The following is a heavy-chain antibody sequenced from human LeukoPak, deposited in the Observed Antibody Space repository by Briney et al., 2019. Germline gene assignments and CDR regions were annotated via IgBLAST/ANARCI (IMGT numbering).Heavy chain of an antibody. V-gene: IGHV3-43D*03. CDR1: GFTFDDYA. CDR2: ISWDGGST. CDR3: AKDTGRITIFGVAPEWAFDI. Sequence: PGGSLRLSCAASGFTFDDYAMHWVRQAPGKGLEWVSLISWDGGSTYYEDSVKGRFTISRDNSKNSLYLQMNSLRAEDTALYYCAKDTGRITIFGVAPEWAFDIWGQGTMVTVSS. D-gene: IGHD3-3*01. J-gene: IGHJ3*02.